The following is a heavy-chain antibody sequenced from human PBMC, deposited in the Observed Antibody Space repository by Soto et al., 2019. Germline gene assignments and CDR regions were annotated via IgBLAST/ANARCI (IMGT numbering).Heavy chain of an antibody. CDR1: GGSISSSNYY. CDR3: ARHFGGYSYGNVFDN. V-gene: IGHV4-39*01. J-gene: IGHJ4*02. D-gene: IGHD5-18*01. Sequence: QLQLQESGPGLVRPSETLSLICNVSGGSISSSNYYWGWIRQPPGKGLEWIGSVSYGGRTSYSPSLNFRLIISVDTAKNHFSLELSSVTAADTAVYYCARHFGGYSYGNVFDNWGQGTLVIVSS. CDR2: VSYGGRT.